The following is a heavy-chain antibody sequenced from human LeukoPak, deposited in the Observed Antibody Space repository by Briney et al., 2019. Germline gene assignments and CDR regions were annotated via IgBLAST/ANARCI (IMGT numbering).Heavy chain of an antibody. CDR2: ISRSGVAT. CDR1: GFTFTSFA. J-gene: IGHJ4*02. D-gene: IGHD3-22*01. CDR3: AKHSHDGSAPYYEVQLDY. V-gene: IGHV3-23*01. Sequence: GGSLRLSCAASGFTFTSFAMSWVRQAPGKGLEWVSTISRSGVATYYANSVKGRFTISRDNSRNTVYLQMNSLRAEDTAIYYCAKHSHDGSAPYYEVQLDYWGQGTLVTVSS.